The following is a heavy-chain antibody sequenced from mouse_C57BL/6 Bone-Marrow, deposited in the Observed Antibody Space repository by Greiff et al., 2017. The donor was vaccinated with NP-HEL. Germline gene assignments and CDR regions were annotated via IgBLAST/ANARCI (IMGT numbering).Heavy chain of an antibody. CDR3: ARWNPWFAY. J-gene: IGHJ3*01. Sequence: VQLQQSGAELARPGASVKLSCKASGYTFTSYGISWVKQRTGQGLEWIGEIYHRSGNTYYNEKFKGKATLTADKSSSTAYMELRSLTSEDSAVYFCARWNPWFAYWGQGTLVTVSA. CDR1: GYTFTSYG. V-gene: IGHV1-81*01. CDR2: IYHRSGNT.